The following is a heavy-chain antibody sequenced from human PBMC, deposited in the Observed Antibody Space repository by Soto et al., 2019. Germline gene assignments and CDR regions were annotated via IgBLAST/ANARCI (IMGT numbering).Heavy chain of an antibody. D-gene: IGHD4-4*01. CDR3: ARGPLLQYQYYFDY. CDR2: INPNSGGT. V-gene: IGHV1-2*04. J-gene: IGHJ4*02. CDR1: GYTFTGYD. Sequence: ASVKVSCKASGYTFTGYDMHWVRQAPGQGLEWMGWINPNSGGTNYAQKFQGWVTMTRDTSTSTAYMELSRLRSDDTAVYYCARGPLLQYQYYFDYWGQGTLVTVSS.